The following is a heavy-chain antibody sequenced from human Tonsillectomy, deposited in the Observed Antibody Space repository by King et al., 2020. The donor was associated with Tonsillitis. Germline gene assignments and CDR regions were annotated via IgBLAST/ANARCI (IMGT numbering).Heavy chain of an antibody. V-gene: IGHV1-2*02. D-gene: IGHD3-22*01. CDR2: INPNSGDT. CDR1: ADTFAGHF. J-gene: IGHJ1*01. Sequence: QLVQSGAELRKPGASVSVSCRTSADTFAGHFVHWVRQAPGQGLEWMGWINPNSGDTHYAQKFQCRVTMSGDVSATTAYMGLSSLGPDDSAVYFCATNALGSDSSAYRDFRHWGQGTLVTVSS. CDR3: ATNALGSDSSAYRDFRH.